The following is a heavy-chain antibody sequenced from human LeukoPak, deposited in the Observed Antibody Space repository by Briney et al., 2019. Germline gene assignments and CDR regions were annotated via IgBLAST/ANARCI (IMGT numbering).Heavy chain of an antibody. V-gene: IGHV5-51*01. CDR1: GYSFTSYW. D-gene: IGHD2-2*01. CDR2: IYPGDCDT. CDR3: ARLSGYCSSTSCYGFDP. J-gene: IGHJ5*02. Sequence: GESLKISCKGSGYSFTSYWIGWARQMPGKGLEWMGIIYPGDCDTSYSPSLQGEVIISADTSISTAHLQWSSLTASDTAMYYCARLSGYCSSTSCYGFDPWGQGTLVTVSS.